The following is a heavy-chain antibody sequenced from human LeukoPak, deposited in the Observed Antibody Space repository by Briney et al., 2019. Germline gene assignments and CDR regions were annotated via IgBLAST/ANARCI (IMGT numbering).Heavy chain of an antibody. CDR2: ISTVGNTI. CDR1: GFTFSDYY. D-gene: IGHD3-10*01. V-gene: IGHV3-11*01. J-gene: IGHJ4*02. CDR3: ADSGRFGELFE. Sequence: PGRSLRLSCAASGFTFSDYYVSWIRHAPAKGLEWISYISTVGNTIYYADSVKGRFTISRDNAKNSLYLQMSSLRAEDTAVYYCADSGRFGELFEWGQGTLVTVSS.